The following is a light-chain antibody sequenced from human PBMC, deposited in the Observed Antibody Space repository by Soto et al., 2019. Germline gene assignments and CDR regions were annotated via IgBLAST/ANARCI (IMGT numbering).Light chain of an antibody. Sequence: DVVLTQSPLFLPVTLGQPASISCRSSQSLVYSDGDTFLSWFQQRPGQSPRRLIYKVSNRDTGVPVRFSGSGSGTDFTLKISRVEAEDVGVYFCMQAIYWPFTFGPGTKVDL. CDR2: KVS. CDR1: QSLVYSDGDTF. V-gene: IGKV2-30*01. CDR3: MQAIYWPFT. J-gene: IGKJ3*01.